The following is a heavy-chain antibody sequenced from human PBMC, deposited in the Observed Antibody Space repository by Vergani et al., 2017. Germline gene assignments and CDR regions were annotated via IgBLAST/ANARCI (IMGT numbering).Heavy chain of an antibody. V-gene: IGHV4-34*01. Sequence: QVQLQQWGAGLLKPSETLSLTCAVYGGSFSGYYWSWIRQPPGKGLEWIGYIYYSGSTYSNPSLKSRVTISVDTSKNQFSLKLSSVTAADTAVYYCARGSLKWELLPVDYWGQGTLVTVSA. CDR1: GGSFSGYY. D-gene: IGHD1-26*01. CDR2: IYYSGST. J-gene: IGHJ4*02. CDR3: ARGSLKWELLPVDY.